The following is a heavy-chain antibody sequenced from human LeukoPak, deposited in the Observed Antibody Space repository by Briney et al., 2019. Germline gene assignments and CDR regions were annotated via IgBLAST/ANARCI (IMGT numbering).Heavy chain of an antibody. J-gene: IGHJ6*02. CDR2: ISWNSGSI. CDR3: AKETAGYSSGWPAYYYYGMDV. Sequence: GGSLRLSCAASGFTFDDYAMHWVRQAPGKGLEWVSGISWNSGSIGYADSVKGRFTISRDNAKNSLYLQMNSLRAEDTALYYCAKETAGYSSGWPAYYYYGMDVWGQGTTVTVS. V-gene: IGHV3-9*01. CDR1: GFTFDDYA. D-gene: IGHD6-19*01.